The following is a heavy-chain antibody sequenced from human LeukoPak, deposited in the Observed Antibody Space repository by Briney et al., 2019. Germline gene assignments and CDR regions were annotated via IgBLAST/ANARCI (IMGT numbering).Heavy chain of an antibody. Sequence: SGGSLRLSCAASGFTFSSYSMNWVRQAPGKGLEWVSSHSSSGGYTNYADSVKGRFTISRDNAKNSLFLQMNSLRVEDTAVYYCAKDLDYANWFDPWGQGTLVTVSS. CDR2: HSSSGGYT. V-gene: IGHV3-21*06. J-gene: IGHJ5*02. D-gene: IGHD4-17*01. CDR3: AKDLDYANWFDP. CDR1: GFTFSSYS.